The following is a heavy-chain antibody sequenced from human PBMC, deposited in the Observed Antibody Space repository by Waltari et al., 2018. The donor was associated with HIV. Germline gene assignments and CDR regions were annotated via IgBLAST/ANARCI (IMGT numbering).Heavy chain of an antibody. J-gene: IGHJ6*02. D-gene: IGHD3-22*01. CDR2: ISSSRIYI. Sequence: EVQLVESGGGLVKPGGSLRLSCAASGVTFSSYSMNWVRQAPGKGLALVSSISSSRIYISYADSVKGRFTISRDNAKNSLYLQMNSLRAEDTAVYYCARQDSSGGNYYYGMDVWGQGTTVTVSS. CDR3: ARQDSSGGNYYYGMDV. CDR1: GVTFSSYS. V-gene: IGHV3-21*01.